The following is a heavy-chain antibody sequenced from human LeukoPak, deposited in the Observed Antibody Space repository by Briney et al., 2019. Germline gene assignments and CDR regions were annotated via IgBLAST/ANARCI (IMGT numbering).Heavy chain of an antibody. J-gene: IGHJ4*02. CDR1: GYTLTELS. CDR3: ATDLNTVTFDY. Sequence: AASVKVSCKVSGYTLTELSMHWVRQAPGKGLEWMGGFDPEDGETIYAQEFRGRVTMTEDTSTDTAYMELSSLRSEDTAVYYCATDLNTVTFDYWGQGTLVTVSS. CDR2: FDPEDGET. V-gene: IGHV1-24*01. D-gene: IGHD4-17*01.